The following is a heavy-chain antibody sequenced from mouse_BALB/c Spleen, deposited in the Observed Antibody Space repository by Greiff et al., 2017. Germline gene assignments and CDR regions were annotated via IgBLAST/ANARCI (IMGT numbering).Heavy chain of an antibody. D-gene: IGHD2-4*01. CDR3: ASGDDYDY. CDR1: GFNIKDYY. Sequence: EVKLQQSGAELVRPGALVKLSCKASGFNIKDYYMHWVKQRPEQGLEWIGWIDPENGNTIYDPKFQGKASITADTSSNTAYLQLSSLTSEDTAVYYCASGDDYDYWGQGTTLTVSS. J-gene: IGHJ2*01. CDR2: IDPENGNT. V-gene: IGHV14-1*02.